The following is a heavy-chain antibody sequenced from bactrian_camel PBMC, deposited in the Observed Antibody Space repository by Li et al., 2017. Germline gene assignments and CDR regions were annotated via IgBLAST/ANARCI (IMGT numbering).Heavy chain of an antibody. J-gene: IGHJ6*01. D-gene: IGHD6*01. V-gene: IGHV3S54*01. CDR3: AGKTHFRAAAGPWDDFGF. Sequence: HVQLGVWGRLGQAGGSLRLSCVVSDDVVDRYSNYCMGWFRQVPGNQREAVAVLYAANDNTRVADSVKGRFTISQDSAKKTVLLQMNDVKTEDTAIYYCAGKTHFRAAAGPWDDFGFWALGTQVTVS. CDR1: DDVVDRYSNYC. CDR2: LYAANDNT.